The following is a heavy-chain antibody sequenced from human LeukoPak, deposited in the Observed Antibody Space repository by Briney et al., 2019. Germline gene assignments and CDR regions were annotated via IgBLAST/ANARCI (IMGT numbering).Heavy chain of an antibody. J-gene: IGHJ1*01. D-gene: IGHD6-19*01. CDR3: TISTSVALPGTY. Sequence: GASVKVSCKAYDYTNTTYGFTWVRQAPGQGLEWMGWISAYNGGTKSAQKFQGRLTMTTDTSKTTGYMELRSLTSDDTAMYYCTISTSVALPGTYWGQGTLVTVSS. CDR1: DYTNTTYG. V-gene: IGHV1-18*01. CDR2: ISAYNGGT.